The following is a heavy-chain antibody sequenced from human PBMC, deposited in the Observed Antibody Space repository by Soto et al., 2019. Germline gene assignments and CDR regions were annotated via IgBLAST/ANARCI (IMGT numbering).Heavy chain of an antibody. CDR3: AKDAIDIGVVPAATTQFDP. J-gene: IGHJ5*02. V-gene: IGHV3-23*01. Sequence: GGSLRLSCAASGFTFSSYSMSWVRQAPGKELEWVSAIRGSSGSTYYADSVKGQFTISRDNSKNTLYLQMNSLRAEDTAVYYCAKDAIDIGVVPAATTQFDPWGQGTLVTVSS. D-gene: IGHD2-2*01. CDR1: GFTFSSYS. CDR2: IRGSSGST.